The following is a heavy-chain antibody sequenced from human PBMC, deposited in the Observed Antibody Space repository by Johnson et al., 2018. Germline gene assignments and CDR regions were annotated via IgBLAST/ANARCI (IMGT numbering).Heavy chain of an antibody. V-gene: IGHV3-43D*03. CDR3: AKVSRTYCGGDCQVDY. CDR1: GFTFDDYA. D-gene: IGHD2-21*02. Sequence: VQLVQSGGVVVQPGGSLRLSCAASGFTFDDYAMHWVRQAPGKGLEWVSLISWDGGSTYYADSVKGRFTISRDNSKNSLYLQMNSLRAEDTALYYCAKVSRTYCGGDCQVDYWGQGTLVTVAS. CDR2: ISWDGGST. J-gene: IGHJ4*02.